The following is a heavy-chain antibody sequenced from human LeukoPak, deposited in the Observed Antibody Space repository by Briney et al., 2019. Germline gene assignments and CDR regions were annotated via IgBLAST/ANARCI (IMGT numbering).Heavy chain of an antibody. V-gene: IGHV1-18*04. Sequence: ASVKVSCKASGYTSTSYGISWVRQAPGQGLEWMGWISAYNGNTNYAQKLQGRVTMTTDTSTSTAYMELRSLRSDDTAVYYCARDVVQGYSYGPQDYYFDYWGQGTLVTVSS. CDR1: GYTSTSYG. CDR3: ARDVVQGYSYGPQDYYFDY. D-gene: IGHD5-18*01. J-gene: IGHJ4*02. CDR2: ISAYNGNT.